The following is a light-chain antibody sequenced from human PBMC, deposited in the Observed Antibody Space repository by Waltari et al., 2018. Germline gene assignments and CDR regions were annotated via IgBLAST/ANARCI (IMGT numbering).Light chain of an antibody. Sequence: DIQMTQSPSSVSASVGDRVTITCRASQAISTLLAWYQHKPGKAPKLLIYAASSLQGGVPSSFSGSGSGTDFTLTISDLQPEDVATYYCQQANNFPRTFGQGTRVEIK. CDR2: AAS. CDR1: QAISTL. J-gene: IGKJ1*01. CDR3: QQANNFPRT. V-gene: IGKV1-12*01.